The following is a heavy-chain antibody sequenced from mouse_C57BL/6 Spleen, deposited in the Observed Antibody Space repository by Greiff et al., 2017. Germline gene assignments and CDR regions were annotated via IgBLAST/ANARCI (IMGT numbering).Heavy chain of an antibody. CDR3: ARLNYYGSDGHAMDY. CDR2: INPSNGGT. V-gene: IGHV1-53*01. CDR1: GYTFTSYW. Sequence: QVQLQQPGTELVKPGASVKLSCKASGYTFTSYWMHWVKQRPGQGLEWIGNINPSNGGTNYNEKFKSKATLTVDKSSSTAYMQLSSLTSEDYAVYYCARLNYYGSDGHAMDYWGQGTSVTVSS. D-gene: IGHD2-1*01. J-gene: IGHJ4*01.